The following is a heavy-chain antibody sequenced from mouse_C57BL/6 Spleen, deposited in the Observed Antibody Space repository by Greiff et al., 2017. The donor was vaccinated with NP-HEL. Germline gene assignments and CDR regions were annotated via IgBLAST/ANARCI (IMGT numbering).Heavy chain of an antibody. V-gene: IGHV14-4*01. D-gene: IGHD3-2*02. Sequence: VQLQQSGAELVRPGASVKLSCTASGFNIKDDYMHWVKQRPEQGLEWIGWIDPENGDTEYASKFQGKATITADTSSNTAYLQLSSLTSEDTAVYYCTTLGSGYLYYFDYWGQGTTLTVSS. CDR1: GFNIKDDY. J-gene: IGHJ2*01. CDR2: IDPENGDT. CDR3: TTLGSGYLYYFDY.